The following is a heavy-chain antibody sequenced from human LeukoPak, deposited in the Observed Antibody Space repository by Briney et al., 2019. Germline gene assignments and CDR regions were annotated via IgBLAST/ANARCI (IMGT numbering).Heavy chain of an antibody. Sequence: GGSLRLSCAASGFTFSTYWMHWVRQAPGKGLVWVSRINSDGGSTTYADSVKGRFTISRDNAKNMLYLRMNSLRAEDTAVYYCARDRFFGIDVWGQGTTVTVSS. CDR2: INSDGGST. D-gene: IGHD3-10*01. CDR3: ARDRFFGIDV. J-gene: IGHJ6*02. V-gene: IGHV3-74*01. CDR1: GFTFSTYW.